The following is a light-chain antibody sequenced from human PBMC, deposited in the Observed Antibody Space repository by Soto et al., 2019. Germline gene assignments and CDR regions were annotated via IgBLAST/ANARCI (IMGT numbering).Light chain of an antibody. CDR2: EVS. Sequence: QSAPIQPASVSGSPGQSVTISYTGTSSDVAIYNLVSWYQQYPGKAPKLILYEVSKWPSGISHRFSGSKSGNTASLTISGLQAEDEADYYCCAYAGSRTWVFGGGTKLTVL. CDR3: CAYAGSRTWV. CDR1: SSDVAIYNL. J-gene: IGLJ3*02. V-gene: IGLV2-23*02.